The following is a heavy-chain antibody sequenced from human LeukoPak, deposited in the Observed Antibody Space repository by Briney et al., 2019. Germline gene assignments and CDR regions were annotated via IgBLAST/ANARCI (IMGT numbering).Heavy chain of an antibody. J-gene: IGHJ4*02. Sequence: PSETLSLTRTVSGASIISGNYFWGWVRQPPGKRLEWIGSWHHSGIPDYNPSLKCRVTIVAETSKNQFSLKLASVAAADSAVYFCARQYEFWGQGTLVTVSS. CDR1: GASIISGNYF. CDR2: WHHSGIP. V-gene: IGHV4-39*01. D-gene: IGHD3-10*01. CDR3: ARQYEF.